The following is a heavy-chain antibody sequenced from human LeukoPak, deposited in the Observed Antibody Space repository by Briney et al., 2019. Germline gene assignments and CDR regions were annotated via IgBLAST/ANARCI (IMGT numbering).Heavy chain of an antibody. Sequence: ASVKVSCKASGYTFTSYGISWVRQAPGQRLEWMGWISAYNGNTNYAQKLQGRVTMTTDTSTSTAYMELRSLRSDDTAVYYCARAKRNYCSSTSCYLDYWGQGTLVTVSS. CDR3: ARAKRNYCSSTSCYLDY. CDR2: ISAYNGNT. D-gene: IGHD2-2*01. CDR1: GYTFTSYG. J-gene: IGHJ4*02. V-gene: IGHV1-18*01.